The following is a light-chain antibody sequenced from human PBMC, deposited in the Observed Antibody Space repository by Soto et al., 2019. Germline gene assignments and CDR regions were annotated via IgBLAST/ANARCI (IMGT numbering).Light chain of an antibody. CDR2: EVS. CDR1: SNDIGDYNY. Sequence: QSALTQPASVSGSPGQSITISCTGTSNDIGDYNYVSWYQQHPGRAPKLIISEVSHRPSGVSHRFSGSKSANTASLTISGLQSEDEADYYCNSFTSISTLVFGGGTQLTVL. J-gene: IGLJ3*02. CDR3: NSFTSISTLV. V-gene: IGLV2-14*01.